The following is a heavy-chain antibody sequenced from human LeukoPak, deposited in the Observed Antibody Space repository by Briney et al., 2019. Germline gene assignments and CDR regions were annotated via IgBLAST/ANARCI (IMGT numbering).Heavy chain of an antibody. V-gene: IGHV1-69*05. J-gene: IGHJ4*02. D-gene: IGHD2-15*01. CDR3: ARAPREEYTYSLLNY. CDR2: IIPIFGTA. Sequence: ASVKVSCXASGGTFSSYAISWVRQARGQGLEWMGRIIPIFGTANYAQKFQGRVTITTDESTSTAYMELSSLRSEDTAVYYCARAPREEYTYSLLNYWGQGTLVTASS. CDR1: GGTFSSYA.